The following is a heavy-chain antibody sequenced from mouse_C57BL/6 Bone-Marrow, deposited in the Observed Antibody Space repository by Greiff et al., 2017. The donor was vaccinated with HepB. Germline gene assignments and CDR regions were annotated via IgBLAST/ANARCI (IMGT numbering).Heavy chain of an antibody. Sequence: QVQLQQPGAELVKPGASVKLSCKASGYTFTSYWMHWVKQRPGQGLEWIGMIHPNSGSTNYNEKFKSKATLTVDKSSSTAYMQLSSLTSEDSAVYYCASYTTVVVFDYWGQGTTLTVSS. J-gene: IGHJ2*01. V-gene: IGHV1-64*01. CDR3: ASYTTVVVFDY. CDR1: GYTFTSYW. D-gene: IGHD1-1*01. CDR2: IHPNSGST.